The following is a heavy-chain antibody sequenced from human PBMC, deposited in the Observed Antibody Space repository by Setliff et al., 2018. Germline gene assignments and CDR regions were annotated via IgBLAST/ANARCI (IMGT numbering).Heavy chain of an antibody. J-gene: IGHJ4*02. Sequence: ESGHTLVNPTQTLTLTCTFSGFSLSTSGVGVGWIRQPPGKALEWLAVIYWNDDKRYSPSLKSRLTITKDTPKNKVVLTMTNMDPVDTATYYCAHSRNYDFWSGHIYIPFDYWGQGTRVTVSS. CDR1: GFSLSTSGVG. CDR3: AHSRNYDFWSGHIYIPFDY. CDR2: IYWNDDK. V-gene: IGHV2-5*01. D-gene: IGHD3-3*01.